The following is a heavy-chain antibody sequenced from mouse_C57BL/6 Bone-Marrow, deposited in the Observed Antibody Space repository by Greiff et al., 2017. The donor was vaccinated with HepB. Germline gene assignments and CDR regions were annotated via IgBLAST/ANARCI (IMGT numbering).Heavy chain of an antibody. CDR3: TEGWLITTVPRYFDY. Sequence: EVKVEESGGGLVQPGGSMKLSCVASGFTFSNYWMNWVRQSPEKGLEWVAQIRLKSDNYATHYAESVKGRFTISRDDSKSSVYLQMNNLRAEDTGIYYCTEGWLITTVPRYFDYWGQGTTLTVSS. D-gene: IGHD1-1*01. J-gene: IGHJ2*01. V-gene: IGHV6-3*01. CDR2: IRLKSDNYAT. CDR1: GFTFSNYW.